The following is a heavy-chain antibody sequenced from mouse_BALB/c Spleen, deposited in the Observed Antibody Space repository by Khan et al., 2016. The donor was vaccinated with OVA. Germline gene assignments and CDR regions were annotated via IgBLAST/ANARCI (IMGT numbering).Heavy chain of an antibody. J-gene: IGHJ4*01. CDR3: ARYDDYDGYAMDY. Sequence: EVQLVESGPGLVKPSQSLSLTCTVTGYSITSDYAWNWIRQFPGNKLGWMGYISYSGSTRYNPSLKSRISITRDTSKNQVFLQLNSVTTEDTATYYCARYDDYDGYAMDYWGQGTSVTVSS. D-gene: IGHD2-4*01. V-gene: IGHV3-2*02. CDR1: GYSITSDYA. CDR2: ISYSGST.